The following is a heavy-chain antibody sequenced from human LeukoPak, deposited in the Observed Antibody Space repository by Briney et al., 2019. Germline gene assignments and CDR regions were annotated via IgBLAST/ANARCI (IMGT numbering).Heavy chain of an antibody. D-gene: IGHD6-13*01. J-gene: IGHJ5*02. CDR3: ARVGDSSTWYNYFDP. CDR1: GYTFTNYA. Sequence: ASVKVSCKASGYTFTNYAIHWVRQAPGQRLEWMGWINAGNGNTKYSQNFQGRVTITRDTSANIAYLELSSPTSEDTAVYYCARVGDSSTWYNYFDPCGQGSLVTVSP. CDR2: INAGNGNT. V-gene: IGHV1-3*01.